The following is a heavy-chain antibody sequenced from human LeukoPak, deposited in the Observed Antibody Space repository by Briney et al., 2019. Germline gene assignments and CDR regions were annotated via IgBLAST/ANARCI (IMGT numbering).Heavy chain of an antibody. Sequence: GGSLRLSCAASGFTFSSCAMHWVRQAPGKGLQYVSAISSNGGSTYYANSLKGRFTISRDNSKNTLYLQMGSLRAEDMAVYYCARRGSYYGDSMDYWGQGTLVTVSS. D-gene: IGHD1-26*01. J-gene: IGHJ4*02. V-gene: IGHV3-64*01. CDR3: ARRGSYYGDSMDY. CDR1: GFTFSSCA. CDR2: ISSNGGST.